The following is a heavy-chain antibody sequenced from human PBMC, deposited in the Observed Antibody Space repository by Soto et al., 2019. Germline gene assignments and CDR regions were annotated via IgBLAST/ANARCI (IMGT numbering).Heavy chain of an antibody. D-gene: IGHD2-15*01. CDR2: TVANNGYT. CDR3: ARCSGGTCYASYAFDI. V-gene: IGHV1-18*01. CDR1: GYAFTSFG. Sequence: HVQLVQSGIEVKNPGASVKVSCKASGYAFTSFGISWVRQAPGQGLEWMGWTVANNGYTKYAQNLQGRVTLITDTSTSTDYMELRSLMYDDTAVYYCARCSGGTCYASYAFDIWCQGTMVTVS. J-gene: IGHJ3*02.